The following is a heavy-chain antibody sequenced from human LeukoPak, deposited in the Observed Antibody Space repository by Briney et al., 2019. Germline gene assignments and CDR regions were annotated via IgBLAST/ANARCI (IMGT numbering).Heavy chain of an antibody. J-gene: IGHJ6*01. CDR2: IYYSGST. CDR3: ANTLLSPVGLMDV. Sequence: SETLSLTCTVSGGSISSYYWCWLRHPPGKGLEWIGYIYYSGSTNYNPSLKSRVTISVDTSKNQFSLKLSSVTAADTAVYYCANTLLSPVGLMDVWGKGTTVTVSS. D-gene: IGHD1-26*01. V-gene: IGHV4-59*12. CDR1: GGSISSYY.